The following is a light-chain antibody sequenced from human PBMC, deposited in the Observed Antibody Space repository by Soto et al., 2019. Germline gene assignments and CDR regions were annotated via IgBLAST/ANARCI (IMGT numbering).Light chain of an antibody. CDR1: QSISSW. J-gene: IGKJ1*01. V-gene: IGKV1-5*01. CDR3: QQYGTYLWT. Sequence: DIQMTQSPSTLSASVGDRVTITCRASQSISSWLPWFQQTPGKAPQLLMYDASSLESGAPARFSGSGSGTEFTLTISSLHPDDFATSYCQQYGTYLWTFGQGTRVEIK. CDR2: DAS.